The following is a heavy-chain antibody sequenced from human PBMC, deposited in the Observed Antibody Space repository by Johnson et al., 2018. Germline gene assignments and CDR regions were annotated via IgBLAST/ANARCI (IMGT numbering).Heavy chain of an antibody. CDR1: GFTFSSFN. CDR2: ISSNSNYK. CDR3: ARDYVWGGSRPGEHYMDV. D-gene: IGHD3-16*02. Sequence: EVQLLESGGGLVKPGGSLRLSCAASGFTFSSFNMNWVRQAPGKGLEWVSLISSNSNYKSYADSVQGRFSISRDNAKNSLYLQIPGLKAEDTAVYFCARDYVWGGSRPGEHYMDVWGNGTTVTVSS. V-gene: IGHV3-21*01. J-gene: IGHJ6*03.